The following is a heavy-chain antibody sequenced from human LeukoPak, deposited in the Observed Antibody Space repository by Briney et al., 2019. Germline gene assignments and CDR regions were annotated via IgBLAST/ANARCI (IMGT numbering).Heavy chain of an antibody. CDR2: IKEDGSEK. CDR3: ARAGMETDPLDYYYYMDV. D-gene: IGHD5-18*01. CDR1: GFTFSRYW. V-gene: IGHV3-7*04. J-gene: IGHJ6*03. Sequence: GGSPRLSCAASGFTFSRYWMTWVRQAPGKGLEWVANIKEDGSEKYYVDSVKGRFTISRDNAKNSLYLQMNSLRAEDTAVYYCARAGMETDPLDYYYYMDVWGKGTTVTVSS.